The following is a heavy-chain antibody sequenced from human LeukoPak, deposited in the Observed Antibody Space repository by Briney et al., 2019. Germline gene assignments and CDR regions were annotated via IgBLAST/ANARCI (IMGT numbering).Heavy chain of an antibody. Sequence: GGSLRLSCAASGFTFSSYSMNWVRQAPGKGLEWVSSISSSSSYIYYADSVKGRFTISRDNAKNSPYLQMNSLRAEDTAVYYCARAYYYDSSGYPPLDAFDIWGQGTMVTVSS. D-gene: IGHD3-22*01. J-gene: IGHJ3*02. V-gene: IGHV3-21*01. CDR2: ISSSSSYI. CDR3: ARAYYYDSSGYPPLDAFDI. CDR1: GFTFSSYS.